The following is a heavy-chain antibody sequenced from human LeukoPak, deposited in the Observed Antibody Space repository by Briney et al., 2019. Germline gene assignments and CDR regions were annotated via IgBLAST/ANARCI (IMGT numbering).Heavy chain of an antibody. CDR1: GYSLTSYL. J-gene: IGHJ4*02. CDR2: IYSGDSGS. V-gene: IGHV5-51*01. Sequence: GEALKISFKGSGYSLTSYLIDWVRPMSGKGLEGVGIIYSGDSGSRYSRCFQGQVTLSAHKPLSTAYLQSSSLTYSDTASHYLSRHPGGIISDYWGQGTLVTVSS. D-gene: IGHD3-16*02. CDR3: SRHPGGIISDY.